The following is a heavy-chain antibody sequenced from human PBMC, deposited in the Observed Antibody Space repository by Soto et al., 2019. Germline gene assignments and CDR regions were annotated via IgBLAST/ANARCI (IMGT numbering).Heavy chain of an antibody. J-gene: IGHJ5*02. CDR1: GFTLGDYA. Sequence: GGSLRLSCTASGFTLGDYAMSWFRQAPGKGLEWVGFIRSKAYGGTTEYAASVKGRFTISRDDSKSIAYLQMNSLKTEDTAVYYCTILRQWLVRWFDPWGQGTLVTVSS. V-gene: IGHV3-49*03. CDR3: TILRQWLVRWFDP. D-gene: IGHD6-19*01. CDR2: IRSKAYGGTT.